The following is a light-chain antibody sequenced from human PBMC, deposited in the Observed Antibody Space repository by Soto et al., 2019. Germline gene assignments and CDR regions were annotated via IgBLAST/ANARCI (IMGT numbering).Light chain of an antibody. J-gene: IGLJ2*01. CDR1: NIGSKS. CDR2: YDS. Sequence: SYELTQPPSVSVAPGKTARITCGGNNIGSKSVHWYQQKPGQAPVLVIYYDSDRPSGIPERFSGSNSGNTATLTISRVEAGDVADYYCQVWDSSSDRDLVFGGGTQLTVL. V-gene: IGLV3-21*04. CDR3: QVWDSSSDRDLV.